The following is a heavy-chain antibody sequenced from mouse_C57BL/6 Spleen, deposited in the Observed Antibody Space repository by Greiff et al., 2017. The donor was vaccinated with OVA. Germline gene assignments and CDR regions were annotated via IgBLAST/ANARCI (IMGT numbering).Heavy chain of an antibody. CDR2: INPINGGT. Sequence: EVQLQQSGPGLVKPGASVKLSCKASGYTFTDYNMPWVKQSHGKSLEWVGFINPINGGTSYNQKFKGKATLTVNKSSSTAYMEIRSLTSEDAAVDCCARWDYGPFDYWGQGTTLTVSA. J-gene: IGHJ2*01. CDR1: GYTFTDYN. V-gene: IGHV1-22*01. D-gene: IGHD2-4*01. CDR3: ARWDYGPFDY.